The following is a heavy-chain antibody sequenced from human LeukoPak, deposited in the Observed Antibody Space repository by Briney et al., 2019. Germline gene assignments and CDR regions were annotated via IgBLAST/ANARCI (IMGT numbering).Heavy chain of an antibody. Sequence: GRSLRLSCAASGFIFDNYAMSWARQAPGKGLEWVSGISGSGGSTYYADSVKGRFTISRDNSKKTLFLQMNSLRAEDTAVYYCAKWNSITSYWNYFGMDVWGQGTTVTVSS. CDR1: GFIFDNYA. D-gene: IGHD1-1*01. CDR3: AKWNSITSYWNYFGMDV. J-gene: IGHJ6*02. V-gene: IGHV3-23*01. CDR2: ISGSGGST.